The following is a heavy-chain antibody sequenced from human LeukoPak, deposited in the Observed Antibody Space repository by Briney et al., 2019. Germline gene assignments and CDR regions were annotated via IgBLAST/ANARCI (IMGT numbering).Heavy chain of an antibody. Sequence: GGSLRLSCAASGFTFSSYWMTWVRQAPGKGLEWVANIKRDGSEKHYVDSVKGRFTISRDNAKNTLFLQLSSLRAEDTAVYYCARGPDHGGSYYHDWGQGTLVTVSS. V-gene: IGHV3-7*01. CDR2: IKRDGSEK. CDR3: ARGPDHGGSYYHD. J-gene: IGHJ4*02. CDR1: GFTFSSYW. D-gene: IGHD1-26*01.